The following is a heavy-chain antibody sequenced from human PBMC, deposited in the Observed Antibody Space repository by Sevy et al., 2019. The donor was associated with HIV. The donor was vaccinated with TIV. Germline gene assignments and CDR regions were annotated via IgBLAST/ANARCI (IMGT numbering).Heavy chain of an antibody. Sequence: SETLSLTCTVSGGSISSSRYYWGWIRQPPGKGLEWIGYIYYSGSTNYNPSLKSRVTISVDTSKNQFSLKLSSVTAADTAVYYCARHSVEDTAMVPDYWGQGTLVTVSS. V-gene: IGHV4-61*05. J-gene: IGHJ4*02. CDR2: IYYSGST. CDR1: GGSISSSRYY. D-gene: IGHD5-18*01. CDR3: ARHSVEDTAMVPDY.